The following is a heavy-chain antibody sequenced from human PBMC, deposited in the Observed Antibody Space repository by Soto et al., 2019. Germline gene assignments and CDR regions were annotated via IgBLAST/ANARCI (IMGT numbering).Heavy chain of an antibody. CDR3: ARSSIKPQVFMYPFDS. Sequence: SETLSLTCTVSGGSISSSTYYWGWMRQPPGEGLESIANIYYDGNTYYNPSLKGRVTISLDTSKNQFSLRLNSVTAADTAVYYCARSSIKPQVFMYPFDSWSQGNLVTVSS. CDR1: GGSISSSTYY. V-gene: IGHV4-39*01. J-gene: IGHJ4*02. D-gene: IGHD3-3*01. CDR2: IYYDGNT.